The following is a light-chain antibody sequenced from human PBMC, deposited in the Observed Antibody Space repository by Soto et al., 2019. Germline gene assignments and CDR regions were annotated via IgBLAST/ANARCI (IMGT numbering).Light chain of an antibody. CDR3: QVWDITSDQYL. V-gene: IGLV3-21*02. CDR2: DDS. J-gene: IGLJ1*01. Sequence: SYELTQPPSESVAPGQTARITCGGNNIGSKSVHWYQQRPGQAPVLVLYDDSNRPSGIPERFSGSNSGSTATLTISSVEAGDEANYFCQVWDITSDQYLFGTGIKVTVL. CDR1: NIGSKS.